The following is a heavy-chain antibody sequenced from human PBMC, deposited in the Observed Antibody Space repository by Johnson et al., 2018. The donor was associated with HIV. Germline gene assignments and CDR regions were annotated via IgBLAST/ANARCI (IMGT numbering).Heavy chain of an antibody. V-gene: IGHV3-30*03. Sequence: QMQLVESGGGVVQPGRSLRLSCAASGFTFSSYDMHWVRQAPGKGLEWVALISSDGSNTYHADSVKGRFTISRDNSKNTLYLQMNSLRPEDTAAYYCATIAAHGAAFDIWGQGTVVTVSS. CDR1: GFTFSSYD. D-gene: IGHD6-25*01. CDR3: ATIAAHGAAFDI. J-gene: IGHJ3*02. CDR2: ISSDGSNT.